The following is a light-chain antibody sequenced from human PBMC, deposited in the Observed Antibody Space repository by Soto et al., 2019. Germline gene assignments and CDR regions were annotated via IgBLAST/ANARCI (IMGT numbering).Light chain of an antibody. Sequence: QSVLTQPASVSGSPGQSITISCTGTSSDVGGYNYVSWYQQHPGEAPKLMIYDVNNRPSGVSNRFTGSKSGNTASLTISGLQAEDEADYYCSSYTITSTYVFGTGTKVTVL. CDR2: DVN. V-gene: IGLV2-14*01. J-gene: IGLJ1*01. CDR1: SSDVGGYNY. CDR3: SSYTITSTYV.